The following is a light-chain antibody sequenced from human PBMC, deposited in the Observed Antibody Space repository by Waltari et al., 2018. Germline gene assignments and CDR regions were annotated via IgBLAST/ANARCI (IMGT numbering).Light chain of an antibody. J-gene: IGKJ1*01. CDR1: QSVGSS. CDR2: GSS. CDR3: QQYTTLLTWT. V-gene: IGKV3-15*01. Sequence: EIVMTQSPATVSVSPGETATLSCRASQSVGSSLAWYQQKPGQAPRLPIYGSSTRATGIPARFRGSGSGTDFTLIISSRQSEDCAVYYCQQYTTLLTWTFGQGTNVEIK.